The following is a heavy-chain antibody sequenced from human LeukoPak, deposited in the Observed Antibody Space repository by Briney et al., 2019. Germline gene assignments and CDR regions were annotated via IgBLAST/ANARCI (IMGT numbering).Heavy chain of an antibody. Sequence: PSETLSLTCTVSGGSISSSSYYWGCIRQPPGKGLEWIGSIYYSGSTYYNPSLKSRVTISVDTSKNQFSLKLSSVTAADTAVYYCARQYSLYDFDYWGQGTLVTVSS. J-gene: IGHJ4*02. CDR1: GGSISSSSYY. CDR2: IYYSGST. D-gene: IGHD3-3*01. V-gene: IGHV4-39*01. CDR3: ARQYSLYDFDY.